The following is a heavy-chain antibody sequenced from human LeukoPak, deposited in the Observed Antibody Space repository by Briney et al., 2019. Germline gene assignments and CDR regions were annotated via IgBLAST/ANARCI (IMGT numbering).Heavy chain of an antibody. D-gene: IGHD3-10*01. CDR1: GYSFTSYW. CDR2: IYPGDSDT. Sequence: GESLKISCKGSGYSFTSYWIGWVRQMPGKGLEWMGIIYPGDSDTRYSPPFQGQVTISADKSISTAYLQWSSLKASDTAMYYCARLPLLWFGELSKNYGMDVWGQGTTVTVSS. V-gene: IGHV5-51*01. CDR3: ARLPLLWFGELSKNYGMDV. J-gene: IGHJ6*02.